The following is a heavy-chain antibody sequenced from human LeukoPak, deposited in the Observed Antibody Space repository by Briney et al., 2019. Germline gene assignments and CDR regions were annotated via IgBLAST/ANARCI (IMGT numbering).Heavy chain of an antibody. Sequence: ASVKVSCKASGGTFSSYAISWVRQAPGQGLEWMGGIIPIFGTANYAQKFQGRVTMTTGTSTSTAYMELRSLRSDDTAVYYCARSTKYSSSWIEYWGQGTLVTVSS. CDR1: GGTFSSYA. CDR3: ARSTKYSSSWIEY. J-gene: IGHJ4*02. D-gene: IGHD2-2*01. CDR2: IIPIFGTA. V-gene: IGHV1-69*05.